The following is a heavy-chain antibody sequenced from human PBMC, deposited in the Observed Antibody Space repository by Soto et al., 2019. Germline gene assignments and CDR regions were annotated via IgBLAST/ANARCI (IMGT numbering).Heavy chain of an antibody. CDR3: AKDRDPDGIWTFDS. V-gene: IGHV3-23*01. CDR1: GFTFRTFT. J-gene: IGHJ5*01. CDR2: IIGGDGDK. Sequence: GGSLRLSCAASGFTFRTFTMNWVRQAPGKGLEWVSGIIGGDGDKFYSDSVKGRFTISRDNSKDMLFLQMSSLRVDDTAVYYCAKDRDPDGIWTFDSWGQGTLVTVFS. D-gene: IGHD3-9*01.